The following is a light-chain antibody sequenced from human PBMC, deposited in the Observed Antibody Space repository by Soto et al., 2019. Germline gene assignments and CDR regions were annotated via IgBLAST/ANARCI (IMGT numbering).Light chain of an antibody. J-gene: IGLJ1*01. CDR3: SSYTTRYNYV. CDR2: EVS. V-gene: IGLV2-14*01. Sequence: QSALTQPASVSGSPGQSITISCTGTSSDVGSYNFVSWYQQLPGKAPKLMIYEVSNRPSGVSNRFSGSKSGNTASLTISGLQAEDEDDYYCSSYTTRYNYVFGTGTKVTVL. CDR1: SSDVGSYNF.